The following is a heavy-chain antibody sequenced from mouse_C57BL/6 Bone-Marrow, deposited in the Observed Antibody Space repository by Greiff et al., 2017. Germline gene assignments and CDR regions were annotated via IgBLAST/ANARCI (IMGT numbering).Heavy chain of an antibody. CDR1: GFTFSSYG. Sequence: DVQLQESGGDLVKPGGSLKLSCAASGFTFSSYGMSWVRQTPDKRLEWVATISSGGSYTYYPDSVKGRFTISRDNAKNTLYLQMSSLKSEDTAMYYCARQVYYYGAYWGQVALVTVSA. CDR3: ARQVYYYGAY. CDR2: ISSGGSYT. D-gene: IGHD1-1*01. V-gene: IGHV5-6*01. J-gene: IGHJ3*01.